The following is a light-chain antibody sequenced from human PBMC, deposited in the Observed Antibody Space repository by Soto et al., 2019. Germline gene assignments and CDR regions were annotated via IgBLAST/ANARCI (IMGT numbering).Light chain of an antibody. Sequence: EIVLTQSPGTLSLSPEERATLSCRASQSISSTYLAWYQQKPGQAPRLLIYAASRRATGIPDRFSGSGSGTDFTLTISRLEPEDFAVFFCQQYERSPTTFGGGTKVEIK. CDR3: QQYERSPTT. V-gene: IGKV3-20*01. J-gene: IGKJ4*01. CDR1: QSISSTY. CDR2: AAS.